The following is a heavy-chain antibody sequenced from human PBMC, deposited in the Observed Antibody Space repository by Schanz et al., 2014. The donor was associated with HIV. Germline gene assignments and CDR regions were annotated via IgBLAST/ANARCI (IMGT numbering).Heavy chain of an antibody. CDR3: AKDLGGFSAYEAYTSGRGY. D-gene: IGHD5-12*01. CDR1: GFTFDSYT. V-gene: IGHV3-23*04. Sequence: EVQVVDSGGGLVKPGGSLRLSCVVSGFTFDSYTMNWVRQAPGKGLEWVSGISGNSGHTWYADSVKGRFTISRDNPKNTLYLQMNSLRAEDTAVYYCAKDLGGFSAYEAYTSGRGYWGQGTLVIVSS. CDR2: ISGNSGHT. J-gene: IGHJ4*02.